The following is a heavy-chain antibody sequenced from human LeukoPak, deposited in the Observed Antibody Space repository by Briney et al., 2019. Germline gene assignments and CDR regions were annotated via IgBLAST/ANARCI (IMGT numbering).Heavy chain of an antibody. Sequence: PGGSLRLSCAASGFTFSSYAMSWVRQAPGKGLEWVSAISGSGGSTYYADSVKGRFTISRDNSKNTLYLQMNSLRAEDTAVYYCAKVTRGVISPGFDYWGQGTLVTVSA. J-gene: IGHJ4*02. CDR1: GFTFSSYA. CDR2: ISGSGGST. CDR3: AKVTRGVISPGFDY. V-gene: IGHV3-23*01. D-gene: IGHD3-10*01.